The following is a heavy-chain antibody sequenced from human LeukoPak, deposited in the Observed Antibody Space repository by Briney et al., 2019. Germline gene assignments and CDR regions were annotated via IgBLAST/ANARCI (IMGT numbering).Heavy chain of an antibody. CDR1: GFPFSNAW. Sequence: PGGSLRLSCAASGFPFSNAWMSWVRQAPGKGLEWVGRIKSKADGGTTDYAAPVKGRFTISRDDSKNTLYLQMSSLKTDDTAAYYCTTEDLRNSWGQGTLVTVSS. V-gene: IGHV3-15*01. D-gene: IGHD5-12*01. CDR3: TTEDLRNS. CDR2: IKSKADGGTT. J-gene: IGHJ4*02.